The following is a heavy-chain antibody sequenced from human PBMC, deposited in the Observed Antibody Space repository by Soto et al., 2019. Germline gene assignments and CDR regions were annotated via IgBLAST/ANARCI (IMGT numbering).Heavy chain of an antibody. CDR1: GFIFSSHW. Sequence: PGGSLRLSCAASGFIFSSHWMHLVRQAPGKGLVGVSHIGPDGSNIWEADSVQGRFTISRDNARNRLYLQMNSLRDEDTAIYYCVRDNNWSFDYWGEGILVTVSS. CDR3: VRDNNWSFDY. J-gene: IGHJ4*02. V-gene: IGHV3-74*01. D-gene: IGHD1-1*01. CDR2: IGPDGSNI.